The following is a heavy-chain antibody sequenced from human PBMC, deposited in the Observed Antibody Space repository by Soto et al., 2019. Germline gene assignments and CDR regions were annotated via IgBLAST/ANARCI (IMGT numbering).Heavy chain of an antibody. V-gene: IGHV1-69*02. CDR1: GGTFSSYT. D-gene: IGHD6-19*01. Sequence: GAPVKVSCKASGGTFSSYTISWVRQAPGQGLEWMGRIIPILGIANYAQKFQGRVTITADKSTSTAYMELSSLRSEDTAVYYCARIAVAGPRGYWGQGTLVTVSS. J-gene: IGHJ4*02. CDR2: IIPILGIA. CDR3: ARIAVAGPRGY.